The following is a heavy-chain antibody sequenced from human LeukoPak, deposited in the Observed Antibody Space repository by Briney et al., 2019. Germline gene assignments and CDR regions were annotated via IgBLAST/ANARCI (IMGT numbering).Heavy chain of an antibody. D-gene: IGHD6-13*01. J-gene: IGHJ3*02. CDR2: ISSSSSYI. V-gene: IGHV3-21*01. CDR1: GFTFSSYS. CDR3: ARGRIAAAGTYAFDI. Sequence: GGSLRLSCAAYGFTFSSYSMNWVRQAPGKGLEWVSSISSSSSYIYYADSVKGRFTISRDNAKNSLYLQMNSLRAEDTAVYYCARGRIAAAGTYAFDIWGQGTMVTVSS.